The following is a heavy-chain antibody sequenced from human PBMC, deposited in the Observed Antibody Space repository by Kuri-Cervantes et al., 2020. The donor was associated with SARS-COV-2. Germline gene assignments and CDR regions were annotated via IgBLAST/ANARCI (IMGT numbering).Heavy chain of an antibody. CDR1: GFTFSSYA. Sequence: GESLKISCAASGFTFSSYALHWVRQAPGKGLEWVAAISYDGSNKYYADSVKGQFTISRDNSKNTLYLQMNSLRAEDTAVYYCARDLAVVVPAAIFDYYYGMDVWGQGTTVTVSS. D-gene: IGHD2-2*01. J-gene: IGHJ6*02. CDR2: ISYDGSNK. V-gene: IGHV3-30-3*01. CDR3: ARDLAVVVPAAIFDYYYGMDV.